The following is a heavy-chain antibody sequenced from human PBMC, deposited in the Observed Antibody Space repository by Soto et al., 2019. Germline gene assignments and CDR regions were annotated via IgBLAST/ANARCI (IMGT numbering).Heavy chain of an antibody. CDR2: ISYIGNT. D-gene: IGHD4-17*01. J-gene: IGHJ4*02. V-gene: IGHV4-59*08. Sequence: QVHLQESGPGLVKPSETLSLTCTVSSGSISGYYWSWIRQPPGKGLECIGYISYIGNTHYNPSPMSRVTISIDTSKNQFSLKVASVTAADTAVYSCARFDFGDYRGLDYWGQGTLVTVSS. CDR3: ARFDFGDYRGLDY. CDR1: SGSISGYY.